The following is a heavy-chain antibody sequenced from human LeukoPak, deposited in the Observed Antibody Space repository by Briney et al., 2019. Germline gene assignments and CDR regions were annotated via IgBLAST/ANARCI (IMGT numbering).Heavy chain of an antibody. V-gene: IGHV1-2*02. D-gene: IGHD6-19*01. CDR3: AIYSSGWYPSDFDY. CDR1: GYTFSGYY. CDR2: INPNSGGT. Sequence: ASVKVSCKASGYTFSGYYMHWVRQAPGQGLEWMGWINPNSGGTNYAQKFQGRVTMTRDTSISTAYMELSRLRSDDTAVYYCAIYSSGWYPSDFDYWGQGTLVTVSS. J-gene: IGHJ4*02.